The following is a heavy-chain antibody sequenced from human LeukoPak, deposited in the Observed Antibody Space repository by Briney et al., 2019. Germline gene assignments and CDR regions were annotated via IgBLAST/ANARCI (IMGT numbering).Heavy chain of an antibody. D-gene: IGHD2-2*01. J-gene: IGHJ3*02. CDR1: GGSINSYY. V-gene: IGHV4-4*09. CDR3: ARQKCTSASCLTKNAFDI. Sequence: SETLSPTCTVSGGSINSYYWSGIRQPPGKGLEWIGYIYTSGSTNYNPSLESRVTISVDTSKNQFSLDLSSVTAADTAVYYCARQKCTSASCLTKNAFDIWGQGTMVTVSS. CDR2: IYTSGST.